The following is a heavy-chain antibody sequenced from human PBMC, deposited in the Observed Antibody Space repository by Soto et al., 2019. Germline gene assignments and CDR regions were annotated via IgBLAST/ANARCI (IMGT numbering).Heavy chain of an antibody. CDR2: ISGTSPST. CDR3: AIRVFGVAY. V-gene: IGHV3-23*01. D-gene: IGHD3-3*01. Sequence: GGSLRLSCAASGFTFSAYAMSWVRQAPGKGLEWVSAISGTSPSTYYADSVQGRFTISRDSSRKTLFLQMNTLRAEDTAVYFCAIRVFGVAYWAQGTQVTVSS. J-gene: IGHJ1*01. CDR1: GFTFSAYA.